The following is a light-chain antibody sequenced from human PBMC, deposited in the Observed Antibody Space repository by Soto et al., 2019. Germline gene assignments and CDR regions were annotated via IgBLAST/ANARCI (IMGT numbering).Light chain of an antibody. V-gene: IGKV1-27*01. CDR3: QQYHSPPGT. CDR2: AAF. CDR1: RGIDKF. Sequence: DIQMTQSPSSLSASVGDRVTITCRASRGIDKFVAWYQQHPGKVPTVLMHAAFMLESGVPSRFSGSASGTEFNLTISGLQSEDFATYYCQQYHSPPGTFGQGTKVEIK. J-gene: IGKJ1*01.